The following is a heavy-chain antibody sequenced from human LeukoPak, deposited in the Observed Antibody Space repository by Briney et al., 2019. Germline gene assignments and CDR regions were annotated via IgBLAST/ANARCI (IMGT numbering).Heavy chain of an antibody. V-gene: IGHV3-23*01. CDR1: GFTFSSYA. CDR3: ARDLVRGVTSPPAYGMDV. Sequence: SGGSLRLSCAASGFTFSSYAMSWVRQAPGKGLEWVSTFSGGDGSTYYADSVKGRFTISRDNSKNTLYLQMNSLRAEDTAVYYCARDLVRGVTSPPAYGMDVWGQGTTVTVSS. D-gene: IGHD3-10*01. J-gene: IGHJ6*02. CDR2: FSGGDGST.